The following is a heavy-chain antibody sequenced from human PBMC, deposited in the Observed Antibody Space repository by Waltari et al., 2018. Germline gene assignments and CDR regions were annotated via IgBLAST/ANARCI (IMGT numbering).Heavy chain of an antibody. D-gene: IGHD3-3*01. V-gene: IGHV3-23*01. Sequence: EVXLXEYGXDLVHPGGPXNLSCAPSRFLFSNFAMTWVRQAPGKGXEWVAXIRGTXDKTYXADSVKGRFTXSRDNSKNTLNLQMNSLXVDDTAVYXCAKGXGNYLDFIDGFXMWGQGTRVTVSX. J-gene: IGHJ3*02. CDR3: AKGXGNYLDFIDGFXM. CDR1: RFLFSNFA. CDR2: IRGTXDKT.